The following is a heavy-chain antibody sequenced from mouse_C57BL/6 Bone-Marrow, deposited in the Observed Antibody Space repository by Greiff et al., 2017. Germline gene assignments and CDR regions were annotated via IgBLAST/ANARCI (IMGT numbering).Heavy chain of an antibody. J-gene: IGHJ2*01. CDR2: ISYDGSN. V-gene: IGHV3-6*01. CDR3: ARVGPYYFDY. CDR1: GYSITSGYY. Sequence: DVKLVESGPGLVKPSQSLSLTCSVTGYSITSGYYWNWIRQFPGNKLEWMGYISYDGSNNYNPSLKNRISITRDTSKNQFFLKLNSVTTEDTATYYCARVGPYYFDYWGQGTTLTVSS. D-gene: IGHD4-1*01.